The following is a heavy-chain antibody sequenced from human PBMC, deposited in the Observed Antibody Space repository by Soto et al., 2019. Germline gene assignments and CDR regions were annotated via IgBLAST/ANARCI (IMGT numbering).Heavy chain of an antibody. CDR2: IYYSGST. CDR1: GASISSSSYY. CDR3: ARLTTFIVAAGWIDY. J-gene: IGHJ4*02. D-gene: IGHD6-13*01. V-gene: IGHV4-39*01. Sequence: QLQLQESGPGLVKPSETLSLTCTVSGASISSSSYYWGWIRQPPGKGLEWIGTIYYSGSTYYNPSLKSRVTISVDTSKNQFSLNLSSVTAADTAVYYCARLTTFIVAAGWIDYWGQGTLVTVSS.